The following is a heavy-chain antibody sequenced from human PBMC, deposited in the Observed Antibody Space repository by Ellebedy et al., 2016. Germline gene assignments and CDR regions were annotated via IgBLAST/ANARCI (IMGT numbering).Heavy chain of an antibody. J-gene: IGHJ5*02. CDR2: INHSGST. CDR1: GGSFSGYY. CDR3: ARSGEVCWSGYCAFGFHN. V-gene: IGHV4-34*01. Sequence: SETLSLTCAVYGGSFSGYYWSWIRQPPGKGLEWIGEINHSGSTNYNPSLKSRVTISVDTSKNQFSLKLSSVTAADTAVYYCARSGEVCWSGYCAFGFHNWGQGTLVTVSS. D-gene: IGHD3-3*01.